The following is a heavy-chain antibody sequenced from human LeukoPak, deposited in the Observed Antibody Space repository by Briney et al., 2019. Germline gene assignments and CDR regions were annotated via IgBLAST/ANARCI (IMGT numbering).Heavy chain of an antibody. CDR3: ARDAGYSSGWYYFDY. CDR1: GYTFTSYA. CDR2: INAGNGNT. D-gene: IGHD6-19*01. Sequence: ASVKVSCKASGYTFTSYAMHWVRQAPGQRLEWMGWINAGNGNTKYSQKLQGRVTITRDTSASTAYMELSSLRSEDTAVYYCARDAGYSSGWYYFDYWGQGTLVTVSS. J-gene: IGHJ4*02. V-gene: IGHV1-3*01.